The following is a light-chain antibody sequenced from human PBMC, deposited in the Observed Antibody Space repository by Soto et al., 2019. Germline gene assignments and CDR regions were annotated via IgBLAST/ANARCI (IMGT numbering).Light chain of an antibody. CDR3: QQYGTSPWT. J-gene: IGKJ1*01. Sequence: EIVLTQSPGTLSLSPGERATLSCRASQSVRSTYLAWYQHKPGQAPRLLIYGASSRATGVPDRFSGSGSGTDFTLTISRLEPEDFAVYYCQQYGTSPWTFGQGTKVDIK. V-gene: IGKV3-20*01. CDR1: QSVRSTY. CDR2: GAS.